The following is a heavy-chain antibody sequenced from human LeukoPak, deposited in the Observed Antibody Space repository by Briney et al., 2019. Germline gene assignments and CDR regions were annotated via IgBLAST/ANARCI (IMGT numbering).Heavy chain of an antibody. CDR3: ARESYGSGSYLDY. J-gene: IGHJ4*02. Sequence: GRSLRLSCAASGFTFSNYGMHWVRQAPGKGLEWVALIWYDGTNEYYADSVKGRFTIPRDNSKNTLYLQMNSLRAEDTAVYYCARESYGSGSYLDYWGQGTLVTVSS. D-gene: IGHD3-10*01. CDR2: IWYDGTNE. CDR1: GFTFSNYG. V-gene: IGHV3-33*01.